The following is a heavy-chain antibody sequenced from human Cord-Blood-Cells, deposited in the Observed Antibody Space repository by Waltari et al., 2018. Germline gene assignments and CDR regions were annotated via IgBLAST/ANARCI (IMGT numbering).Heavy chain of an antibody. CDR2: IYYSGST. CDR1: GGSTSSSSYY. Sequence: QLQLQESGPGLVKPSETLSLPCTVSGGSTSSSSYYWGWIRQPPGKGLEWIGRIYYSGSTYYNPSLKSRVTISVDTSKNQFSLKLSSVTAADTAVYYCARRSGEVPAWYFDLWGRGTLVTVSS. D-gene: IGHD3-16*01. CDR3: ARRSGEVPAWYFDL. J-gene: IGHJ2*01. V-gene: IGHV4-39*07.